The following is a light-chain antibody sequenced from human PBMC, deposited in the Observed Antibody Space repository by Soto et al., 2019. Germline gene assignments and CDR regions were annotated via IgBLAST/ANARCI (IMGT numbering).Light chain of an antibody. J-gene: IGLJ2*01. CDR3: QTWGTGIRV. V-gene: IGLV4-69*01. CDR1: SGHNSYA. CDR2: LNSDGSH. Sequence: QPVLTQSPSASASLGASVKLTCSLSSGHNSYAIAWHQQQPEKGPRYLMKLNSDGSHTKGDGIPDRFSGSSSGAERHLTISSLQSEDEADYYCQTWGTGIRVFGGGTKLTVL.